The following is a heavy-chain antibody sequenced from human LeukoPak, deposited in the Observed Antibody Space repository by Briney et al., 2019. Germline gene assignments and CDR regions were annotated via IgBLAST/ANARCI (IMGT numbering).Heavy chain of an antibody. Sequence: RVSGPTLVNPTQTLTLTCTFSGFSLSTSGMCVSWIRQPPGKALEWLARIDWDDDKYYSTSLKTRLTISKDTSKNQVVLTMTNMYPVDTASYYCARSKVLEYSSSFYYYYYMDVWGKGTTVTVSS. CDR3: ARSKVLEYSSSFYYYYYMDV. V-gene: IGHV2-70*11. CDR2: IDWDDDK. J-gene: IGHJ6*03. D-gene: IGHD6-6*01. CDR1: GFSLSTSGMC.